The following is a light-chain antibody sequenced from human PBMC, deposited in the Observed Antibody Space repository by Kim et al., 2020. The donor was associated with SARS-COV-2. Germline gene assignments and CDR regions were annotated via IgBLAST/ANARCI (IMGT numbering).Light chain of an antibody. V-gene: IGLV3-21*04. CDR3: QVWDSGVV. CDR1: NIGSKS. Sequence: SVAPGKTARITWGGNNIGSKSVRWYQQKPGQAPVLVIYYDSDRPSGIPERFSGSNSGNTATLTISRVEAGDEADYYCQVWDSGVVFGGGTQLTVL. CDR2: YDS. J-gene: IGLJ2*01.